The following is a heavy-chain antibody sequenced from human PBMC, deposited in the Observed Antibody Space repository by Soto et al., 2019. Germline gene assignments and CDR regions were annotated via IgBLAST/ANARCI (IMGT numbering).Heavy chain of an antibody. Sequence: QEKLVESGGGVVQPGRSPRLSCAASGFTFSAYGMHWVRQAPGKGLEWVTVISYDGSSKYYADSVKGRFIVSRDNSKNTLYLQMNSLRPEDTAVYYCAKVTFSGDYYYSYGMDVWGQGTTVTVFS. D-gene: IGHD1-26*01. CDR2: ISYDGSSK. CDR1: GFTFSAYG. CDR3: AKVTFSGDYYYSYGMDV. V-gene: IGHV3-30*18. J-gene: IGHJ6*02.